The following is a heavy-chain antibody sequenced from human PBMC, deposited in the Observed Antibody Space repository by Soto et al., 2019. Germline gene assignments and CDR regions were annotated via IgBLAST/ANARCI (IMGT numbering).Heavy chain of an antibody. CDR2: MNPNSGNT. Sequence: QVQLVQSGAEVKKPGASVKVSCKASGFTFTTYDIDWVRQASGQGLEWMGWMNPNSGNTGYAQKFQGRXTXNXXTSISTVYMELSSLRAEDTAVYYCARADNRGWANGYYDMDVWGQGTTVTVSS. D-gene: IGHD6-19*01. CDR3: ARADNRGWANGYYDMDV. CDR1: GFTFTTYD. V-gene: IGHV1-8*01. J-gene: IGHJ6*02.